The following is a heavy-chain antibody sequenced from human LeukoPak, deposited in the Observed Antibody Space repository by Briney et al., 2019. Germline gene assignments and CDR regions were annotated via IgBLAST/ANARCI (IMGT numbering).Heavy chain of an antibody. CDR3: AKRPSDYGDYVTYFDY. J-gene: IGHJ4*02. V-gene: IGHV3-30*18. CDR1: GFSFISYG. Sequence: PGGSLRLSCAASGFSFISYGMHRVRQAPGKGLEWVGVISDDGRNKNYADSVKGRFTISRDNSKDTLYLQMNSLRDEDTAVYYCAKRPSDYGDYVTYFDYWGQGTLVTVSS. CDR2: ISDDGRNK. D-gene: IGHD4-17*01.